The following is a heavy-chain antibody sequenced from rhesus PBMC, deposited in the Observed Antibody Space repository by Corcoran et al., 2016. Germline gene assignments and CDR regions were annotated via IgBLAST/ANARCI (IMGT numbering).Heavy chain of an antibody. J-gene: IGHJ4*01. Sequence: QLQLQESGPGLVKPSETLSLTCAVSGGSISSNWWSWIRQPPGKGLEWLGRLSGSGGTTSYNPPLRSRVTMSTDESKTQLSLNRIFVPAADQDVYYCARVAYCSSTYCSSGYFDYWGQGVLVTVSS. CDR3: ARVAYCSSTYCSSGYFDY. CDR1: GGSISSNW. V-gene: IGHV4-173*01. CDR2: LSGSGGTT. D-gene: IGHD2-15*01.